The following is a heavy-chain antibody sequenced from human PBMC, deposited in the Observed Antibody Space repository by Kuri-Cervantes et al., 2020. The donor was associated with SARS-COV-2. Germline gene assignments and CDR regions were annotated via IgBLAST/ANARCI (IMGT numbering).Heavy chain of an antibody. V-gene: IGHV3-33*01. CDR2: IWYDGSNK. Sequence: GESLKISCAASGFTFSSYGMHWGRQAPGKGHEWVAVIWYDGSNKYYADSVKGRFTISRDNSKNTLYLQINSLRAEDTAVYYCARERGGGGDPIAYNWFDPWGQGPLVTVSS. CDR3: ARERGGGGDPIAYNWFDP. J-gene: IGHJ5*02. CDR1: GFTFSSYG. D-gene: IGHD2-21*02.